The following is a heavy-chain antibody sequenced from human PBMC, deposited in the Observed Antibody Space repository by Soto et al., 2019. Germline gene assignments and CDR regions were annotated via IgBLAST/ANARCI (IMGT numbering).Heavy chain of an antibody. V-gene: IGHV2-5*01. Sequence: QITLKESGPTLVKPTQTLTLTCTFSGFSLSTSGVAVGWIRQPPGKALDWLALIYWNADKRYSPSLKSRLTITKDTSNNQVVLTMTNVDPVDTATYYCAHSQTWPQPLWDYWGQGTLVTVSS. CDR3: AHSQTWPQPLWDY. D-gene: IGHD2-21*01. CDR2: IYWNADK. J-gene: IGHJ4*02. CDR1: GFSLSTSGVA.